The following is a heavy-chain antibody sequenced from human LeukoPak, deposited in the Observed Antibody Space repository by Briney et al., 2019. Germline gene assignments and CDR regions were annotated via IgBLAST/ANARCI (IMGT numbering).Heavy chain of an antibody. CDR1: GASISSYY. CDR2: IYYSGSI. D-gene: IGHD3-3*01. J-gene: IGHJ5*02. Sequence: PSETLSLTCTVSGASISSYYWSWIRQPPGKGLEWIGDIYYSGSIKYNPSLKSRVTMSVDTSKNQFSLKPSSVTAADTAVYYCARVADFPDWFDPWGQGTLVTVSS. V-gene: IGHV4-59*01. CDR3: ARVADFPDWFDP.